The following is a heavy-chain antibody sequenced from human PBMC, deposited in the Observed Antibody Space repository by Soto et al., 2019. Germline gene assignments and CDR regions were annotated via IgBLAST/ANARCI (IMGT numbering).Heavy chain of an antibody. CDR3: ARDHSVGILSSGTDG. CDR2: IYYTGST. D-gene: IGHD3-9*01. V-gene: IGHV4-30-4*02. CDR1: GGPISSGDYD. Sequence: NPSDPRSPTYNVCGGPISSGDYDWSRIRQPPGRGLEASGSIYYTGSTYHHPSLNRRVTIPVDTSNNQLSLKLSSVTAADSAVYYCARDHSVGILSSGTDGWGKGTKVTVA. J-gene: IGHJ6*04.